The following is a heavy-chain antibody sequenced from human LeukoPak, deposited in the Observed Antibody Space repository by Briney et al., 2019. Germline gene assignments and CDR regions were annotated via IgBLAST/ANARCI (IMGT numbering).Heavy chain of an antibody. D-gene: IGHD1-26*01. J-gene: IGHJ4*02. CDR1: GFSFAYAW. Sequence: NTGGSLRLSCAASGFSFAYAWMHWVRQAPGKGLEWVGRIKSRKDSETTDYAAPVKGRFTTSRDDSKNIVYLQMESLNTDDTAVYYCSKGAPSGSFYDYWGLGTMVTVSS. CDR3: SKGAPSGSFYDY. CDR2: IKSRKDSETT. V-gene: IGHV3-15*01.